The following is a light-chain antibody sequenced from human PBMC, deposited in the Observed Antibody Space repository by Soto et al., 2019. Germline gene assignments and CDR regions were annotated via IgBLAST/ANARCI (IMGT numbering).Light chain of an antibody. Sequence: DIQMTQSPSTLSASVGDRVTITCRASQSISNLLAWYQQKPGKAPYLLIYKASSLESGVPSRFSGSASGTEFPLTISSRQPDDFASYYCNQYYSYPWTFGQGTKVEIK. V-gene: IGKV1-5*03. CDR1: QSISNL. J-gene: IGKJ1*01. CDR2: KAS. CDR3: NQYYSYPWT.